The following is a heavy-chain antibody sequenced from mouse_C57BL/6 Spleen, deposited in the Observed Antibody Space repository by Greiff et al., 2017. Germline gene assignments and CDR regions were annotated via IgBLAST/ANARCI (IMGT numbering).Heavy chain of an antibody. V-gene: IGHV1-39*01. D-gene: IGHD1-1*01. CDR2: INPNYGTT. J-gene: IGHJ1*03. Sequence: LVESGPELVKPGASVKISCKASGYSFTDYNMNWVKQSNGKSLEWIGVINPNYGTTSYNQKFKGKATLTVDQSSSTAYMQLNSLTSEDSAVYYCARALFTTVVATDWYFDVWGTGTTVTVSS. CDR1: GYSFTDYN. CDR3: ARALFTTVVATDWYFDV.